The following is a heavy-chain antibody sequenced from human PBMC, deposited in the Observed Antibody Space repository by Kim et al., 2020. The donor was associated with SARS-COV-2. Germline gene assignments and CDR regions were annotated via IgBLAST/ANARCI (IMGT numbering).Heavy chain of an antibody. CDR3: ARDGQESILRYFDWLSHPEPGAVDI. CDR1: GFTFSSYW. J-gene: IGHJ3*02. D-gene: IGHD3-9*01. CDR2: IKQDGSEK. Sequence: GGSLRLSCAASGFTFSSYWMSWVRQAPGKGLEWVANIKQDGSEKYYVDSVKGRFTISRDNAKNSLYLQMNSLRAEDTAVYYCARDGQESILRYFDWLSHPEPGAVDIWGQGTMVTVSS. V-gene: IGHV3-7*03.